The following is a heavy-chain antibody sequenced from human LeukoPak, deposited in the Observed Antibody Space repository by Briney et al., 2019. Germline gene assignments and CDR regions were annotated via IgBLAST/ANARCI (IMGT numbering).Heavy chain of an antibody. Sequence: PGGSLRLSFAASGFTVSSNYMSWVRQAPGKGLEWVSVIYSGGSTYYADSVKGRFTISRDNSKNTLYLQMNSLRAEDTAVYYCARDYSSSWYAGYYYYGMDVWGQGTTVTVS. CDR2: IYSGGST. J-gene: IGHJ6*02. CDR1: GFTVSSNY. V-gene: IGHV3-53*01. D-gene: IGHD6-13*01. CDR3: ARDYSSSWYAGYYYYGMDV.